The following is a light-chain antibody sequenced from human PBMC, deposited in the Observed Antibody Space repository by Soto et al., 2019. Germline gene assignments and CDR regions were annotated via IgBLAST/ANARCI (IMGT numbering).Light chain of an antibody. CDR1: QTVSSK. V-gene: IGKV3-11*01. Sequence: EIVLTQSPATLSSSPMEIATLSFMASQTVSSKLAWYQHKPGQAPRLLIYDTSNRATGIPARFSGSGSGTDFTLTISSLEPEDFAVYYCHQRKSWPRTFGQGTKVDIK. CDR2: DTS. J-gene: IGKJ1*01. CDR3: HQRKSWPRT.